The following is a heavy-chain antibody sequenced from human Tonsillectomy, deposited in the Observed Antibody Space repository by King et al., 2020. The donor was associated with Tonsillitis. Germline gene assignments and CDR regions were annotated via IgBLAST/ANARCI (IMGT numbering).Heavy chain of an antibody. CDR1: GCTFSSYA. CDR2: ISGSGGST. V-gene: IGHV3-23*04. D-gene: IGHD6-19*01. J-gene: IGHJ4*02. CDR3: AKVEYSSGYYMGSGENYFDY. Sequence: VQLVESGGGLVQPGGSLRLSCTASGCTFSSYAMNWVRQAPGRGLEWVSIISGSGGSTYYADSVKGRFSISRDNSMNTLYLQMNSLRAEDTAIYYCAKVEYSSGYYMGSGENYFDYWGQGTLVSVSS.